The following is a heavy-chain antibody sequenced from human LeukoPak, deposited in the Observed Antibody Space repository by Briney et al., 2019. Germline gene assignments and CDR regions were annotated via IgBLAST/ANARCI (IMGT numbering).Heavy chain of an antibody. D-gene: IGHD3-9*01. CDR2: INSDGSST. J-gene: IGHJ4*02. Sequence: GSLRLSCAASGFTHSNYWMHWVRQAPGKGPVWVSRINSDGSSTSYADSVKGRFNISRDNAKNTLYLQMSGLRAEDTAVYYCARGIFDEGLDWGQGTLVTVSS. V-gene: IGHV3-74*01. CDR3: ARGIFDEGLD. CDR1: GFTHSNYW.